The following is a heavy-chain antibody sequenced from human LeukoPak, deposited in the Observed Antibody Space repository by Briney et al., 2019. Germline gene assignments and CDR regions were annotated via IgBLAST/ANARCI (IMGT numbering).Heavy chain of an antibody. D-gene: IGHD6-19*01. Sequence: VASVKVSCKASGGTFSSYAISWVRQAPGQGLEWMGGIIPIFGTANYAQKFQGRVTITADESTSTAYMGLSSLRSEDTAVYYCARDSSGLWADAFDIWGQGTMVTVSS. CDR2: IIPIFGTA. V-gene: IGHV1-69*13. CDR3: ARDSSGLWADAFDI. J-gene: IGHJ3*02. CDR1: GGTFSSYA.